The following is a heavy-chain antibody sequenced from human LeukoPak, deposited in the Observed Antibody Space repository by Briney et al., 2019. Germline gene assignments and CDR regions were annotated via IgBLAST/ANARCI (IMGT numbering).Heavy chain of an antibody. D-gene: IGHD3-22*01. V-gene: IGHV3-7*04. J-gene: IGHJ3*02. CDR2: IKGDEGEK. Sequence: GGSLRLSCTASGFPFSSYWMTWVRQAPGKGLEWVANIKGDEGEKYYLDSVKGRFNISRDNANNSLYLEMNSLRAEDTALYYCARVRLFRQKAFDIWGQGTMVTVSS. CDR1: GFPFSSYW. CDR3: ARVRLFRQKAFDI.